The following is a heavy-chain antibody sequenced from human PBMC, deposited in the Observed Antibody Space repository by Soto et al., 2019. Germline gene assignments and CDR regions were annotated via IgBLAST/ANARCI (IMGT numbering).Heavy chain of an antibody. CDR2: IRTKANRYAT. V-gene: IGHV3-73*02. CDR3: TRQNGDFFEY. J-gene: IGHJ4*02. Sequence: EVQLVESGGGLVQPGGSLKLSCAASGFTFSGSAMHWVRQASGKGLEWVGHIRTKANRYATVYAASVQDRFTISRDDSKNTAYLQVNSLKTEDTAVYYCTRQNGDFFEYWGQGALVTVSS. CDR1: GFTFSGSA. D-gene: IGHD4-17*01.